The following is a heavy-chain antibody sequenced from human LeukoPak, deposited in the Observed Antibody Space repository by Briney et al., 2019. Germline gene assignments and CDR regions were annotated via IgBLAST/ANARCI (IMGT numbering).Heavy chain of an antibody. V-gene: IGHV3-23*01. CDR3: AKKVEVGATSPYSDFQD. CDR1: GFIFKTYT. J-gene: IGHJ1*01. D-gene: IGHD1-26*01. Sequence: PGGSLRLSCAASGFIFKTYTMSWVRQAPGKGLEWVSAIDGVGGTTIYADSVKGRFTVSRDNSKNTLYLQMNSLRAEDTALYYCAKKVEVGATSPYSDFQDWGQGTLVTVSS. CDR2: IDGVGGTT.